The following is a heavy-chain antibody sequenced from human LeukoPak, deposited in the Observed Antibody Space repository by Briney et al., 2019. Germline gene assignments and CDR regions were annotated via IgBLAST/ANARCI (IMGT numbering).Heavy chain of an antibody. CDR1: GGSISSYY. D-gene: IGHD3-10*01. CDR2: IYYSGST. CDR3: ARAPHYYGSGSYRFDYYYYMDV. J-gene: IGHJ6*03. V-gene: IGHV4-59*01. Sequence: SETLSLTCTVSGGSISSYYWSWIRQPPGKGLEWIGYIYYSGSTNYNPSLKSRVTISVDTSKNQFSLKLSSVTAADTAVYYCARAPHYYGSGSYRFDYYYYMDVWGKGTTVTISS.